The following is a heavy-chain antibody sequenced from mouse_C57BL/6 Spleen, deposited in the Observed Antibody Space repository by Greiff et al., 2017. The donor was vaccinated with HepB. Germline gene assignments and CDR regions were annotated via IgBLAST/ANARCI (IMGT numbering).Heavy chain of an antibody. Sequence: QVQLKQPGAELVKPGASVKLSCKASGYTFTSYWMHWVKQRPGQGLEWIGMIHPNSGSTNYNEKFKSKATLTVDKSSSTAYMQLSSLTSEDSAVYYCARTDGSSSWYFDVWGTGTTVTVSS. CDR1: GYTFTSYW. CDR3: ARTDGSSSWYFDV. CDR2: IHPNSGST. V-gene: IGHV1-64*01. J-gene: IGHJ1*03. D-gene: IGHD1-1*01.